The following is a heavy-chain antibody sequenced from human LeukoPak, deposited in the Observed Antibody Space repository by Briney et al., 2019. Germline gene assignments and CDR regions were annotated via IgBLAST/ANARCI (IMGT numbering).Heavy chain of an antibody. Sequence: GGSLRLSCAASGFTFSSYGMHWVRQAPGKGLEWVSAISGSGGSTYYADSVKGRFTISRDNSKNTLYLQMNSLRAEDTAVYYCAKGETTTPRFLSWFDPWGQGTLVTVSS. V-gene: IGHV3-23*01. CDR2: ISGSGGST. CDR3: AKGETTTPRFLSWFDP. D-gene: IGHD4-17*01. J-gene: IGHJ5*02. CDR1: GFTFSSYG.